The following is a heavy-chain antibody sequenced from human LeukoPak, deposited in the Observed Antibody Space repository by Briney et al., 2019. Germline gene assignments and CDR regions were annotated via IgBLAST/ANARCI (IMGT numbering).Heavy chain of an antibody. D-gene: IGHD3-22*01. V-gene: IGHV3-23*01. CDR1: GFTFSSAA. CDR2: VTGSDDRT. CDR3: AKGPHVGSGYHPDY. Sequence: PGGSLRLSCAASGFTFSSAAMTWVRQAPGKGLEWVSTVTGSDDRTYYADSVKGRFTISRDYSKNTLHLQMNSLRVEDTAIYYCAKGPHVGSGYHPDYWGQGNVVTVSS. J-gene: IGHJ4*02.